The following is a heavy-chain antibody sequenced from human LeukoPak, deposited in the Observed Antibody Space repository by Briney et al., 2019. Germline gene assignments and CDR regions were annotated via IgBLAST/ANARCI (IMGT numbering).Heavy chain of an antibody. D-gene: IGHD2/OR15-2a*01. CDR2: INPNSGGT. J-gene: IGHJ4*02. V-gene: IGHV1-2*02. Sequence: SVKLSCKASGYTFTGYYMHWVRHAPGQGLEWMGWINPNSGGTNYAQKFQGSVTMTRDTSISTAYMELSRLRSDDTAVYYCARDERNIPFDYWGQGTLVTVSS. CDR1: GYTFTGYY. CDR3: ARDERNIPFDY.